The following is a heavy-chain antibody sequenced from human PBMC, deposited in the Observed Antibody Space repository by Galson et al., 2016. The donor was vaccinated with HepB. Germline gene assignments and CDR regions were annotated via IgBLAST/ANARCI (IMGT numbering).Heavy chain of an antibody. CDR1: GFSLLTNGVG. Sequence: PALVKPTQTLTLACTFSGFSLLTNGVGVGWIRQTPGQALEWLALIYWADDQRYTTSLRSRLTITKDIRKNQVVLTMTDIDPVDAGPFYCARLNWRGRYSRGNLFLFDYWGQGIRVTVSS. D-gene: IGHD1-20*01. CDR3: ARLNWRGRYSRGNLFLFDY. V-gene: IGHV2-5*02. CDR2: IYWADDQ. J-gene: IGHJ4*02.